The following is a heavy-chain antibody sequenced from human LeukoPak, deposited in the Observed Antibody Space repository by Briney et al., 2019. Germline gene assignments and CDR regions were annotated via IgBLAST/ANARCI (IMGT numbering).Heavy chain of an antibody. D-gene: IGHD6-13*01. J-gene: IGHJ4*02. V-gene: IGHV4-61*02. CDR1: GGSISSGGYS. Sequence: SETLSLTCAVSGGSISSGGYSWSWIRQPPGKGLEWIGRFHTSGSTNYNPSLKSRVTISVDTSKNQFSLKLSSVTAADTAVYYCAGGPKAKRYSSSWDFDYWGQGTLVTVSS. CDR3: AGGPKAKRYSSSWDFDY. CDR2: FHTSGST.